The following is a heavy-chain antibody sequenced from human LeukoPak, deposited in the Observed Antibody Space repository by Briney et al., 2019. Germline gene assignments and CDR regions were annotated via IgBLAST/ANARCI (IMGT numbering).Heavy chain of an antibody. J-gene: IGHJ4*02. V-gene: IGHV4-4*07. Sequence: SETLSLTCTVSVDSINSYYWSWMRQSAGKGLEWIGRIYSSGSTNYNPALKSRVTISVDTSTNQFSLKLTSVTAADTAVYYCARHRRIAAAGIRGYDYWGQGTLVTVSS. D-gene: IGHD6-13*01. CDR1: VDSINSYY. CDR3: ARHRRIAAAGIRGYDY. CDR2: IYSSGST.